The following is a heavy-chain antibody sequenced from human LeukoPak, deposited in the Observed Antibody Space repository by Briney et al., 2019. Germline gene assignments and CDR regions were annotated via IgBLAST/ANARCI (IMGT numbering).Heavy chain of an antibody. CDR1: GGSISNYY. D-gene: IGHD3-3*01. V-gene: IGHV4-4*07. CDR2: IYTSGST. J-gene: IGHJ4*02. CDR3: ARETIFGVEFDY. Sequence: SETLSLTCTVSGGSISNYYWSWIRQPARKGLEWIGRIYTSGSTNYNPSLKSRVTMSVDTSKNQFSLKLSSVTAADTAVYYCARETIFGVEFDYWGQGTLVTVSS.